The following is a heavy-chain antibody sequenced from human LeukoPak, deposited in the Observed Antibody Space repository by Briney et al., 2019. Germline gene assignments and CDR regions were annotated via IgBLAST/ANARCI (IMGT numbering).Heavy chain of an antibody. D-gene: IGHD1-1*01. CDR3: AREGDWNDLDY. CDR1: GGSISSYY. V-gene: IGHV4-59*12. CDR2: IYYSGST. Sequence: SETLSLTCTVSGGSISSYYWSWIRQPPGKGLEWIGYIYYSGSTNYNPSLKSRVTISVDTFKNQFSLNLSSVTAADTAVYYCAREGDWNDLDYWGQGTLVTVSS. J-gene: IGHJ4*02.